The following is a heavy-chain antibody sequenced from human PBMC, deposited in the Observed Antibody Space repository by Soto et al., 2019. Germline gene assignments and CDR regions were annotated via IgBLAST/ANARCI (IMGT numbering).Heavy chain of an antibody. Sequence: GGSLRLSCAASGFTFSSYAMSWVRQAPGKGLEWVAAISGSGSSKYYAGSVKGRFTISRDNSKNTLYLQMNSLRAEDTAVYYCAKDRSGGATGARFFDYWGQGTLVTVSS. CDR1: GFTFSSYA. CDR2: ISGSGSSK. D-gene: IGHD1-26*01. V-gene: IGHV3-23*01. J-gene: IGHJ4*02. CDR3: AKDRSGGATGARFFDY.